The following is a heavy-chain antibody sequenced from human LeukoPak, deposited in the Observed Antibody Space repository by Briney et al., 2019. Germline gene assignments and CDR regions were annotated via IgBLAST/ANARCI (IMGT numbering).Heavy chain of an antibody. J-gene: IGHJ4*02. CDR2: IYSGGST. CDR3: ARGDEQWDNSFDY. CDR1: GFTVSSNY. D-gene: IGHD6-19*01. V-gene: IGHV3-66*01. Sequence: GGSLRLSCAASGFTVSSNYMSWVRQAPGKGLEWVSVIYSGGSTYYADSVKGRFTISRDNSKNTLYLQMNSLRAEDTAVYYCARGDEQWDNSFDYWGQGTLVTVSS.